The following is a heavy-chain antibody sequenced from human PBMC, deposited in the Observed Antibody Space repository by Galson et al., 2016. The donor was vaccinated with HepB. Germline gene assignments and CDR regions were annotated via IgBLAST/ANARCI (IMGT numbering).Heavy chain of an antibody. V-gene: IGHV4-59*01. CDR3: ARDRDSSSYYSLDY. D-gene: IGHD3-22*01. CDR1: GGSISSFY. CDR2: IYYSGST. Sequence: SETLSLTCTVSGGSISSFYWSWIRQPPGQGLEWIGYIYYSGSTPYNPSFKSRVTISVDTSKNQFSLKLRSVTAADTAVYYCARDRDSSSYYSLDYWGQGTPVTVSS. J-gene: IGHJ4*02.